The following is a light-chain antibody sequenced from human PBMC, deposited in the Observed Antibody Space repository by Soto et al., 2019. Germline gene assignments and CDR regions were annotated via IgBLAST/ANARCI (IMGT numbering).Light chain of an antibody. Sequence: ETVMTQSPATLSVFPGETATLSCRASRSIGTNLAWYQQKPGQAPRLLIYGAFTRATGIPARFSGSGSGTEFSLTFSSLQSEDFAVYSCQQYDSWPITFGQGTRLEIK. CDR2: GAF. V-gene: IGKV3-15*01. CDR3: QQYDSWPIT. CDR1: RSIGTN. J-gene: IGKJ5*01.